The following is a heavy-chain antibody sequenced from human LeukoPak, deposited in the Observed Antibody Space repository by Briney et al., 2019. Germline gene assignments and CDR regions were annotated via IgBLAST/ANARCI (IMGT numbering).Heavy chain of an antibody. J-gene: IGHJ3*02. V-gene: IGHV5-51*01. D-gene: IGHD3-22*01. CDR3: SRQGYYDISDDAFDI. Sequence: GESLKTSCKGSGYSFTNYWIAWVRQMLGKGLEWMGIIYPGDSDTRYSPSFQGQVTISADKSISTAYLQWSSLRASDTAIYYCSRQGYYDISDDAFDIWGQGTMVTVSS. CDR1: GYSFTNYW. CDR2: IYPGDSDT.